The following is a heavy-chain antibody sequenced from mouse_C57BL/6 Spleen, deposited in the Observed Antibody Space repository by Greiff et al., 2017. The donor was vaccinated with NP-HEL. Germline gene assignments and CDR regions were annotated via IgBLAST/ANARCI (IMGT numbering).Heavy chain of an antibody. Sequence: EVKLQESGPGLVKPSQSLSLTCSVTGYSITSGYYWNWIRQFPGNKLEWMGYISYDGSNNYNPSLKNRISITRDTSKNQFFLKLNSVTTEDTATYYCARGSLRSPWDYWGQGTSVTVSS. CDR2: ISYDGSN. J-gene: IGHJ4*01. CDR1: GYSITSGYY. V-gene: IGHV3-6*01. CDR3: ARGSLRSPWDY. D-gene: IGHD1-1*01.